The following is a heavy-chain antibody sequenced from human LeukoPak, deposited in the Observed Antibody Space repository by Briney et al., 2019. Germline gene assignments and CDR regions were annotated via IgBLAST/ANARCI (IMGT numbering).Heavy chain of an antibody. CDR3: ARGLVVPAAIGDYYYMDV. CDR2: IYSSGST. Sequence: PSETLSLTCSVSGGSISSYYWSWIRQPAGEGPEWIGRIYSSGSTNYNPSLKSVVTISVDKSKNQFSLELSSVAAADTAVYYCARGLVVPAAIGDYYYMDVWGTGTTVTVSS. CDR1: GGSISSYY. J-gene: IGHJ6*03. V-gene: IGHV4-4*07. D-gene: IGHD2-2*02.